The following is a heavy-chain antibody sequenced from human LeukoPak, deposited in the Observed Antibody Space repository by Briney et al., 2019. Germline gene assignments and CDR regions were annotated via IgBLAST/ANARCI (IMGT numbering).Heavy chain of an antibody. V-gene: IGHV3-23*01. CDR1: GFAFSSYA. Sequence: GGSLRLSCAASGFAFSSYAMSWVRQAPWKGLEWVSTISGSGGSTYYADSVKGRFTIYRDNSKNTLYLQMNSMRAEDTAVYYCAKDPSDYYDISAYLRVGDYWGQGTLVTVSS. CDR2: ISGSGGST. CDR3: AKDPSDYYDISAYLRVGDY. J-gene: IGHJ4*02. D-gene: IGHD3-22*01.